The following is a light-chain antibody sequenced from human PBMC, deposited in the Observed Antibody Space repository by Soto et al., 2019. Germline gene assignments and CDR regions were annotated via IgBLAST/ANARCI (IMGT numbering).Light chain of an antibody. CDR3: NSYTTSYSWV. V-gene: IGLV2-14*01. CDR1: SSDVGVYNY. Sequence: QSVLTQPASVSGSPGQSITISCTGTSSDVGVYNYVSWYQQHPGKAPKLMIYEVSNRPSGVSNRFSGSKSGNTASLTISGLQAEDEADYYCNSYTTSYSWVFGGGTKLTVL. CDR2: EVS. J-gene: IGLJ3*02.